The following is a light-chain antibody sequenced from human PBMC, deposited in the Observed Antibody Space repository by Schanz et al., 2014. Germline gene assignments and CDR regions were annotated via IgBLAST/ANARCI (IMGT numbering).Light chain of an antibody. CDR3: CSYAGSSTLGV. Sequence: QSVLTQPPSASGTPGQRVTISCSGSSSNIGTNTVNWYQQLPGTAPKLLIYSNNQRPSGVPDRFSGSKSGTSASLAISGLQSEDEADYYCCSYAGSSTLGVFGGGTKLTVL. V-gene: IGLV1-44*01. CDR2: SNN. J-gene: IGLJ3*02. CDR1: SSNIGTNT.